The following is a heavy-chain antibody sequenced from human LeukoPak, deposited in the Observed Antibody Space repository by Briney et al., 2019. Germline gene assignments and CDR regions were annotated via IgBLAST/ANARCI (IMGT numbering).Heavy chain of an antibody. CDR2: ISGSGGST. J-gene: IGHJ3*02. CDR3: AKTYYYDSSGYSPPDAFDI. Sequence: GSLRLSCAASGFTFRSYAMSWVRQAPGKGLEWLSAISGSGGSTYYADSVKGRFTISRDNSKNTLYLQMNSLRAEDTAVYYCAKTYYYDSSGYSPPDAFDIWGQGTMVTVSS. D-gene: IGHD3-22*01. CDR1: GFTFRSYA. V-gene: IGHV3-23*01.